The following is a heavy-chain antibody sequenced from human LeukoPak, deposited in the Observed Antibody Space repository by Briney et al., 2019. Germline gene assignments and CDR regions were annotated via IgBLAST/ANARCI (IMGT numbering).Heavy chain of an antibody. CDR2: IMATVSS. CDR1: AFDVTPHG. J-gene: IGHJ4*02. V-gene: IGHV3-48*03. D-gene: IGHD6-19*01. CDR3: AKENAFKQFRNLDY. Sequence: GGSLSLSCATSAFDVTPHGFNRVRQAPWKGLEWVAYIMATVSSVKYEESLKRRFTVSIDDSKKSVFLQMNSLALGHTAVYLCAKENAFKQFRNLDYWGQGTLVTVSS.